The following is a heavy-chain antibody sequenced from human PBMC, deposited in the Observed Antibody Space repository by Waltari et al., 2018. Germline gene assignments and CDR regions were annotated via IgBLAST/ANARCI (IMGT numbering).Heavy chain of an antibody. J-gene: IGHJ5*02. Sequence: QVQLQESGPGLVKPSETLSLTCTVSGGSLSRYYWRCSRQPPGKGLAWIGYIYYSGSTNYNPSLKSRVTISVDTSKNQFSLKLSSVTAADTAVYYCARGGSSSSGWFDPWGQGTLVTVSS. CDR2: IYYSGST. V-gene: IGHV4-59*01. D-gene: IGHD6-6*01. CDR3: ARGGSSSSGWFDP. CDR1: GGSLSRYY.